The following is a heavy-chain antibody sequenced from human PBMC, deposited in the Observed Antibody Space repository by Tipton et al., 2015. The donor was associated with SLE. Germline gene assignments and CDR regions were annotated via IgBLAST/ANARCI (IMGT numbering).Heavy chain of an antibody. V-gene: IGHV4-59*01. CDR3: ARGYYYDSSGYPGAFDI. D-gene: IGHD3-22*01. Sequence: TLSLTCTVSGGSISSYYWSWIRQPPGKGLEWIGYIYYSGSTNYNPSLKSRVTISVDTSKNQFSLKLSSVTAADTAVYYCARGYYYDSSGYPGAFDIWGQGTVVTVSS. CDR1: GGSISSYY. CDR2: IYYSGST. J-gene: IGHJ3*02.